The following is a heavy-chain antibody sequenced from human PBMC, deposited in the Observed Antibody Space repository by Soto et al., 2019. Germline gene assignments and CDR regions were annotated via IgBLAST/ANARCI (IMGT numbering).Heavy chain of an antibody. J-gene: IGHJ4*02. CDR1: GGSISSGGYY. V-gene: IGHV4-31*03. CDR3: ARISTTPGPFDY. Sequence: SETLSLTCTVSGGSISSGGYYWSWIRQHPGKGLEWIGYIYYSGSTYYNPSLKSRVTISVDTSKNQFSLKLSSVTAADTAVYYCARISTTPGPFDYWGQGTLVTVS. D-gene: IGHD1-26*01. CDR2: IYYSGST.